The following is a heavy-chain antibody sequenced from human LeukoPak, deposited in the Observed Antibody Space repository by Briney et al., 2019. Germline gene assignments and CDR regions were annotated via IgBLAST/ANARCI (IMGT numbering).Heavy chain of an antibody. J-gene: IGHJ4*02. D-gene: IGHD3-10*01. CDR3: AKDLFGMVRSFDY. V-gene: IGHV3-30*18. CDR1: GFTFSNYG. Sequence: GGSLRLSCAASGFTFSNYGMYWVRQAPGKGLEWVAVISYDGSNKYYADSVKGRFTISRDNSKSTLYLQMNSLRAEDTAVYYCAKDLFGMVRSFDYWGQGTLVTVSS. CDR2: ISYDGSNK.